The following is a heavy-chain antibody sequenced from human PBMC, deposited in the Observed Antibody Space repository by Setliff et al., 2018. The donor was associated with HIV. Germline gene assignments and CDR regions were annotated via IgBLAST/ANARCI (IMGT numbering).Heavy chain of an antibody. V-gene: IGHV4-34*01. CDR3: ARQVSIPGVAITPVDY. D-gene: IGHD5-12*01. CDR1: GGSVSGYY. CDR2: INHSGIT. Sequence: PSETLSLTCAVYGGSVSGYYWSWIRQPPGKGLEWIGEINHSGITNYNPSLKSRVTISVDTSKNQFSLKVTSVTAADTAIYYCARQVSIPGVAITPVDYWGQGALVTVSS. J-gene: IGHJ4*02.